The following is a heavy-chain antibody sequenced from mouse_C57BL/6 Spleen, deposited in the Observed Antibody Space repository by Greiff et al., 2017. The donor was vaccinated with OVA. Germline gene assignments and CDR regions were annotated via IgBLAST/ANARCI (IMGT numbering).Heavy chain of an antibody. CDR3: AKYGYYAMDY. J-gene: IGHJ4*01. V-gene: IGHV1-82*01. D-gene: IGHD1-1*01. Sequence: QVQLQQSGPELVKPGASVRISGKASGYAFSSSWMNWVKQRPGKGLEWIGRIYPGDGDTNYNGKFKGKATLTADKSSSTAYMQLSSLTSEDSAVYFCAKYGYYAMDYWGQGTSVTVSS. CDR1: GYAFSSSW. CDR2: IYPGDGDT.